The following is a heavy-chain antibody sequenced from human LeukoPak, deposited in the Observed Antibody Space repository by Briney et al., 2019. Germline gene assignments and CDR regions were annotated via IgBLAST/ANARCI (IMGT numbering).Heavy chain of an antibody. CDR3: ARLYGGVIDY. J-gene: IGHJ4*02. Sequence: SETLSLTCTVSGGSISSSSYYWGWIRQPPGKGLEWIGSIYYSGSTYYNPSLKSRVTISVDTSKNQFSPKLSSVTAADTAVYYCARLYGGVIDYWGQGTLVTVSS. V-gene: IGHV4-39*01. CDR2: IYYSGST. D-gene: IGHD4-23*01. CDR1: GGSISSSSYY.